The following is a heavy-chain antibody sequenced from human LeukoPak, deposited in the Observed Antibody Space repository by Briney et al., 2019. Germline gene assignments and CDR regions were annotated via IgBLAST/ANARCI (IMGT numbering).Heavy chain of an antibody. D-gene: IGHD3-22*01. CDR2: INPNSGGT. CDR1: GYTLTGNY. Sequence: ASVKVSCKASGYTLTGNYMHWVRQAPGQGLEWMGWINPNSGGTNYAQKFQGRVTMTRDMSTSTVYMELSSLTSEDTAVYYCARYGGYYDSSGSFDYYYMDVWGKGTTVPVS. V-gene: IGHV1-2*02. J-gene: IGHJ6*03. CDR3: ARYGGYYDSSGSFDYYYMDV.